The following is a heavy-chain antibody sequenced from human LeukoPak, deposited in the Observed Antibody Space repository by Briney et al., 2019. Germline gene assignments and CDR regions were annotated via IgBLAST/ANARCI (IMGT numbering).Heavy chain of an antibody. CDR2: IYTSGST. J-gene: IGHJ6*03. D-gene: IGHD2-2*01. CDR3: ARDWFSEYQLPHKLRYYYYYMDV. V-gene: IGHV4-4*07. CDR1: GGSISSYY. Sequence: SETLSLTRTGSGGSISSYYWSWIRQPAGKGLEWIGRIYTSGSTNYNPSLKSRVTISVDKSKNQFSLKLSSVTAADTAVYYCARDWFSEYQLPHKLRYYYYYMDVWGKGTTVTVSS.